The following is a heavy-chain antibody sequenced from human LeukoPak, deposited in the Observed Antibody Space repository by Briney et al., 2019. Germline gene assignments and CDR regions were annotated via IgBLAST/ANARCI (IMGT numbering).Heavy chain of an antibody. CDR2: IWFDGSVK. CDR3: AKDTAVQFLEPAF. J-gene: IGHJ4*02. Sequence: GGPLSFSGAASGFTFNTFGMHWVRQAPGQGLEWVAAIWFDGSVKHYSDAVKGRFTISRDNSLNTLYLQMNSLRVEDTATYYCAKDTAVQFLEPAFWGQGTLVTVSS. CDR1: GFTFNTFG. V-gene: IGHV3-33*06. D-gene: IGHD3-3*01.